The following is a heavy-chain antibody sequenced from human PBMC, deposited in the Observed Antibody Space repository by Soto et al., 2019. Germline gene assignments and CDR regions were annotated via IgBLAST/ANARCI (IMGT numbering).Heavy chain of an antibody. D-gene: IGHD3-22*01. Sequence: GGSLRLSCAASGFTFSSYWMHWVRQAPGKGLVWVSRINSDGSSTSYADSVKGRFTISRDNAKNTLYLQMNSLRAEDTAVYYFAREGDYYDSSGYYRGSPIFDYWGQGTLVTVSS. CDR2: INSDGSST. CDR1: GFTFSSYW. J-gene: IGHJ4*02. CDR3: AREGDYYDSSGYYRGSPIFDY. V-gene: IGHV3-74*01.